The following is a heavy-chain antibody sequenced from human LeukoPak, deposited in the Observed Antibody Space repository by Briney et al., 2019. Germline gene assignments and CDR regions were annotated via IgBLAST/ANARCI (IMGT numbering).Heavy chain of an antibody. CDR3: ATERVGYCYGHSCYGLDV. Sequence: ASVTVSCKVSGYTLAELSIHWVRQAPGKGLEWMGGFDPEEAETTYAQKLEGRLSMTEDTSTGTAFMELSSLKSEDTAIYYCATERVGYCYGHSCYGLDVWGKGTTVIVSS. CDR2: FDPEEAET. J-gene: IGHJ6*04. V-gene: IGHV1-24*01. D-gene: IGHD2-15*01. CDR1: GYTLAELS.